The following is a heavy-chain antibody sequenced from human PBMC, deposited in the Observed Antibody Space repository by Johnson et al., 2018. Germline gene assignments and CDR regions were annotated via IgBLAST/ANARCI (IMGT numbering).Heavy chain of an antibody. D-gene: IGHD1/OR15-1a*01. CDR3: ASGYDRNNGY. Sequence: VQLVESGGGLVQPGGSLRLSCAASGLTFSNYDMHWVRQATGKGLEWVSAIGTAGGTFYPGSLKGRFTISRENAKNSFYLQMDSLTAGDTAVYYCASGYDRNNGYWAQGTLVNVSA. CDR1: GLTFSNYD. V-gene: IGHV3-13*01. J-gene: IGHJ4*02. CDR2: IGTAGGT.